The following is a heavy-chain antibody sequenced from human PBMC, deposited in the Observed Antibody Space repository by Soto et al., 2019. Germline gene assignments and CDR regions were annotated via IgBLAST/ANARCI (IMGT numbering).Heavy chain of an antibody. D-gene: IGHD2-21*01. Sequence: QVHLVQSGAEVKKPGSAVTVSCTASGGTFSRYTIHWVRQAPGQGLEWIGRIIPTLGSTDYTQKFQDRVTFTADTSTGTFYMKLSSLRYENTAVYYCARGGDQTISFEYWGQGTLVTVSS. CDR3: ARGGDQTISFEY. CDR2: IIPTLGST. CDR1: GGTFSRYT. J-gene: IGHJ4*02. V-gene: IGHV1-69*08.